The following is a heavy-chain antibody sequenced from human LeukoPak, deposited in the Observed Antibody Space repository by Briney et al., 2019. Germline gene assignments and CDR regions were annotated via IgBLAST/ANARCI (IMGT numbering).Heavy chain of an antibody. CDR3: GSGTGSIDY. CDR2: IYFRSRWYS. J-gene: IGHJ4*02. D-gene: IGHD1-1*01. V-gene: IGHV6-1*01. CDR1: GDSVSSDSAA. Sequence: SQTLSLTCVISGDSVSSDSAAWSWIRQSPSRGLEWLGRIYFRSRWYSDYAASVKGRITINPDTSKNQFSLQMNSVTPEDTAVYYCGSGTGSIDYWGQGTLVSVSS.